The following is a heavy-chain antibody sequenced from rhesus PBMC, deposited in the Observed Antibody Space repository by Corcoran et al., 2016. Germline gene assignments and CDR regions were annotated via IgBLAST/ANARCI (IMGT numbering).Heavy chain of an antibody. Sequence: QVQLVQSGAEVKKPGTSVKLSCKASGHTFTSYYINWVRQAPGQVLEWMRMINTNNGNKSHARKFPGRVTMTKDTSTSTAYMELNSLRSEDTAVYYCATWGYGSSYDFDYWGQGVLVTVSS. V-gene: IGHV1-200*01. J-gene: IGHJ4*01. CDR3: ATWGYGSSYDFDY. CDR2: INTNNGNK. D-gene: IGHD4-29*01. CDR1: GHTFTSYY.